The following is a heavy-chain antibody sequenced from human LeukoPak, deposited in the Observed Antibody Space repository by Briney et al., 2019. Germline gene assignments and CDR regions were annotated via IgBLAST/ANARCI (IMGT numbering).Heavy chain of an antibody. CDR2: IYYSGST. CDR1: GGSITTSTYC. Sequence: SETLSLTCTVSGGSITTSTYCWGWIRQPPGNGLEWIGYIYYSGSTNYNPSLKSRVTISVDTSKNQFSLKLSSVTAADTAVYYCARGKDELLWFGELVSGAFDIWGQGTMVTVSS. CDR3: ARGKDELLWFGELVSGAFDI. J-gene: IGHJ3*02. V-gene: IGHV4-61*05. D-gene: IGHD3-10*01.